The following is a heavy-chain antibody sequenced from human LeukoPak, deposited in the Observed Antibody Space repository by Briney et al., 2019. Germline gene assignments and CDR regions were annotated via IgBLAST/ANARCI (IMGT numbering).Heavy chain of an antibody. CDR1: GFTFSNHG. CDR2: VSYDGTVD. V-gene: IGHV3-30*18. CDR3: AKESSTRSRYSFDL. Sequence: GGSLRLSCAASGFTFSNHGMHWVRQAPGKGLEWVAVVSYDGTVDYYADSVKGRFTISRDNSKNTLSLQMNSLRGEDTAVYYCAKESSTRSRYSFDLWGQGSLVTVSS. D-gene: IGHD1-1*01. J-gene: IGHJ4*02.